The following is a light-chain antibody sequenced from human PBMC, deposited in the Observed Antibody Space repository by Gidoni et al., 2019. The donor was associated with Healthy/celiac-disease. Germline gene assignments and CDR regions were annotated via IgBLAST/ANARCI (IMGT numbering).Light chain of an antibody. V-gene: IGKV3-11*01. CDR1: QSVSSY. CDR3: KQRSKWPWT. J-gene: IGKJ1*01. CDR2: DAS. Sequence: DIVLTQSPATLSLSPGERATLSCRASQSVSSYLAWYQQKPGQAPRLLIYDASNRATGIPARFSGSGSGTDFTLTISRLEPEDFAVYYCKQRSKWPWTFGQGTKVEIK.